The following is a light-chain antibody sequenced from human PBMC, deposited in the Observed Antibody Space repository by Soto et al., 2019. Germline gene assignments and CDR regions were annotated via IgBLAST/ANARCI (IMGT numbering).Light chain of an antibody. CDR3: QQYGSSPGT. Sequence: EIVLTQSPGTLSLSPGERATLSCRACQSVSTYLAWYQQRPGQAPRLLIFGASSRAAGIPDTFSGSGSGTDFTLTISRLEPEDFAVYYCQQYGSSPGTFGQGTKVEIK. J-gene: IGKJ1*01. CDR2: GAS. V-gene: IGKV3-20*01. CDR1: QSVSTY.